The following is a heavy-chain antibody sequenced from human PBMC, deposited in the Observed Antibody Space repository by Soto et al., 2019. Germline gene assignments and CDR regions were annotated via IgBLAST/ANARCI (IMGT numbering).Heavy chain of an antibody. V-gene: IGHV4-30-2*01. J-gene: IGHJ4*02. CDR3: ASGSHVPHY. CDR1: GGSISSGGYS. CDR2: ISHSGST. D-gene: IGHD6-6*01. Sequence: QLQLQESGSGLVKPSQTPSLTCAVSGGSISSGGYSWSWIRQPPGKGLEWIGYISHSGSTYYNPSLTSRVTISVDRSKNQFSLKLSSVTAADTAMYYCASGSHVPHYWGQGTLVTVSS.